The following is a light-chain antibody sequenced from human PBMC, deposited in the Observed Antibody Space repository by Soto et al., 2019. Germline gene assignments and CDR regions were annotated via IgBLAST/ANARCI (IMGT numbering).Light chain of an antibody. V-gene: IGLV2-14*01. CDR3: SSYTSSSTLGV. J-gene: IGLJ2*01. CDR2: DVS. CDR1: SSDVGGYNY. Sequence: QSALTQPASVSGSPGQSITISCTGTSSDVGGYNYVSWYQQHPGKAPKLMIYDVSNRPSGVSNRFSGSKSGNTASLTISGLQAEDEGDYYCSSYTSSSTLGVFGEGTKLTVL.